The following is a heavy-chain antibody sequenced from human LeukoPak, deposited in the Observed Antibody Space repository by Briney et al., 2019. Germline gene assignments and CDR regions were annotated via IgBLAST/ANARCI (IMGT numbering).Heavy chain of an antibody. CDR1: GFTFTNYC. CDR2: ISYDGSNT. Sequence: PGGSLRLSCAASGFTFTNYCIHWVRHAPGKGPEWVAVISYDGSNTYYADSVKGRFTISRDNSKNTVYLQMNSLRPEDKAVYYCARDPTLVRGTMDVWGKGTTVTVSS. V-gene: IGHV3-30*04. CDR3: ARDPTLVRGTMDV. J-gene: IGHJ6*03. D-gene: IGHD3-10*01.